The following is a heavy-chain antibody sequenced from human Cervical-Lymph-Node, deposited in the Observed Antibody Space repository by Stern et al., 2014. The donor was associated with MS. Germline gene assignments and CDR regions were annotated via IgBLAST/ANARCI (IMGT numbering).Heavy chain of an antibody. Sequence: QDQLVQSGAVVKKPGSSVKVSCKASGGISWVRQAPGQGLEWMGGIIPHVYTSHDKQKFKGRVTVTADPSANTTYLELTSLTADDTAIYYCARGTGDNWFDPWGQGTLVTVSS. CDR3: ARGTGDNWFDP. CDR2: IIPHVYTS. V-gene: IGHV1-69*12. J-gene: IGHJ5*02. CDR1: GG. D-gene: IGHD3-10*01.